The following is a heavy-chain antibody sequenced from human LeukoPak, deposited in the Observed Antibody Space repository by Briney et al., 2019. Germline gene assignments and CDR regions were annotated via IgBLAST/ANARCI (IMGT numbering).Heavy chain of an antibody. J-gene: IGHJ4*02. V-gene: IGHV3-30*04. CDR1: GFTLSRHP. CDR3: AKDQRAVAGNGGLDY. D-gene: IGHD6-19*01. Sequence: GGSLRLSCAASGFTLSRHPIFWVRQAPGKGLEWVAVISHDGGNKYYTDSVKGRFTISRDNSKNTLYLQMNSLRAEDTAVYYCAKDQRAVAGNGGLDYWGQGTLVTVSS. CDR2: ISHDGGNK.